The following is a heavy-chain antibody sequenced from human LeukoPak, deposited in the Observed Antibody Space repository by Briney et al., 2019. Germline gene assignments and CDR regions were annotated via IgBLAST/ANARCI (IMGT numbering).Heavy chain of an antibody. Sequence: GGSLRLSCAASGFTFSSYSMNWVRQAPGKGLEWVSSISRSSSYIYYADSVKGRFTISRDNARNSLYLQMNSLRAEDTAVYYCARGQVWYQLLYDYFDCWGQGTLVTVSS. CDR1: GFTFSSYS. D-gene: IGHD2-2*02. J-gene: IGHJ4*02. CDR2: ISRSSSYI. V-gene: IGHV3-21*01. CDR3: ARGQVWYQLLYDYFDC.